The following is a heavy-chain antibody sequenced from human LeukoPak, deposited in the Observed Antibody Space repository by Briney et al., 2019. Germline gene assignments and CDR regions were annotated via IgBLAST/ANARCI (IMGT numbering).Heavy chain of an antibody. CDR1: GGTFSSYA. D-gene: IGHD2-2*01. V-gene: IGHV1-69*05. J-gene: IGHJ3*02. CDR2: IILIFGTA. CDR3: ARETVVVPAAMVDDAFDI. Sequence: SVKVSCKASGGTFSSYAISWVRQAPGQGLQWMGGIILIFGTANYAQKFQGRVTITTDESTSTAYMELSSLRSEDTAVYYCARETVVVPAAMVDDAFDIWGQGTMVTVSS.